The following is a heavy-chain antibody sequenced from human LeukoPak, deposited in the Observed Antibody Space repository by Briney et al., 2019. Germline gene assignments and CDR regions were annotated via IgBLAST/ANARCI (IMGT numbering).Heavy chain of an antibody. D-gene: IGHD3-16*01. J-gene: IGHJ6*02. V-gene: IGHV3-48*03. CDR1: GFTFSNYE. CDR2: ISAGASVT. CDR3: ARGLGVQGVMSYYYGMDV. Sequence: GGSLRLSCAASGFTFSNYEMNWVRQAPGKGLEWVSYISAGASVTYDADSVKGRFSISRDNAKNSLYLQMNSLRAEDTAVYYCARGLGVQGVMSYYYGMDVWGQGTTVTVSS.